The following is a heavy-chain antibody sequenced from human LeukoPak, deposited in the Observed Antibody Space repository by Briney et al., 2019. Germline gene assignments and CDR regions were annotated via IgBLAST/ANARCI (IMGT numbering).Heavy chain of an antibody. D-gene: IGHD2-15*01. V-gene: IGHV3-23*01. CDR1: DYA. CDR3: AKDRGMFLVGYLDY. J-gene: IGHJ4*02. Sequence: GGSLRLSCVGSDYAMSWVRQAPGKGLEWVSAISGSGGTTYYADSVKGRFTISRDNSKNTLYLQMNSLRAEDTAVYYCAKDRGMFLVGYLDYWGQGTLVTVSS. CDR2: ISGSGGTT.